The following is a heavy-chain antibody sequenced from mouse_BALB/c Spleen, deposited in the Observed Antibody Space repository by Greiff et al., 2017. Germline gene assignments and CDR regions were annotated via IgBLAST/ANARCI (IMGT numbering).Heavy chain of an antibody. CDR2: ISTYYGDA. V-gene: IGHV1S137*01. D-gene: IGHD1-1*01. CDR1: GYTFTDYA. CDR3: ARSTVVAHWYFDV. J-gene: IGHJ1*01. Sequence: QVQLQQSGAELVRPGVSVKISCKGSGYTFTDYAMHWVKQSHAKSLEWIGFISTYYGDASYNQKFKGKATMTVDKSSSTAYMELARLTSEDSAIYYCARSTVVAHWYFDVWGAGTTVTVSS.